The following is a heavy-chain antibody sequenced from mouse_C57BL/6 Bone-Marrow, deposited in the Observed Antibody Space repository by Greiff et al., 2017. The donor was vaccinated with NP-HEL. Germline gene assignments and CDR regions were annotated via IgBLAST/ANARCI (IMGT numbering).Heavy chain of an antibody. CDR3: ARCGIFITTAGDFDY. V-gene: IGHV1-9*01. CDR2: ILPGSGST. D-gene: IGHD1-1*01. CDR1: GYTFTGYW. J-gene: IGHJ2*01. Sequence: VQVVESGAELMKPGASVKLSCKATGYTFTGYWIEWVKQRPGHGLEWIGEILPGSGSTNYNEKFKGKAPFTADTSSNTAYMQLSSLTTEDSAIYYWARCGIFITTAGDFDYWGQGTTLTVSS.